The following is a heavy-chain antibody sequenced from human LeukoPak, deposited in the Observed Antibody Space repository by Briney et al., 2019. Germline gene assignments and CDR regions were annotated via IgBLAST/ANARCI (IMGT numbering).Heavy chain of an antibody. D-gene: IGHD2-2*01. V-gene: IGHV3-30*01. CDR1: GFTFSNFE. J-gene: IGHJ3*02. CDR2: ISYDGSEK. Sequence: PGRSLRLSCAASGFTFSNFEMHWVRQAPGKGLEWVAVISYDGSEKYYADSVKGRFTISRDNSKNTLYLQMNSLRAEDTAVYYCARGRDCSSISCFNAFDIWGQGTVVTVSS. CDR3: ARGRDCSSISCFNAFDI.